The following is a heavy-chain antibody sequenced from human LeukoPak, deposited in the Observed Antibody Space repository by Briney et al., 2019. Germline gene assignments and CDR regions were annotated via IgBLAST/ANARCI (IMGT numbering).Heavy chain of an antibody. Sequence: PGGSLRLSCAASGFTFSSYAMSWVRQAPGKGLEWVSSISSSSSYIYYADSVKGRFTISRDNSKNTLYLQMNSLRAEDTAVYYCAKAPTPIAAAGTAYFDYWGQGTLVTVSS. J-gene: IGHJ4*02. CDR1: GFTFSSYA. V-gene: IGHV3-23*01. CDR3: AKAPTPIAAAGTAYFDY. D-gene: IGHD6-13*01. CDR2: ISSSSSYI.